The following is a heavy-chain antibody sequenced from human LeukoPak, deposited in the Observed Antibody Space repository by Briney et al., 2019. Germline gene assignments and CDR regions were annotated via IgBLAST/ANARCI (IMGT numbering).Heavy chain of an antibody. D-gene: IGHD3-3*01. V-gene: IGHV1-2*02. J-gene: IGHJ4*02. CDR3: ARETLDYDFWSGYFKPYYFDY. Sequence: ASVKVSCKASGYTFTGYYMHWVRQAPGQGLEWMGRINPNSGGTNYAQKFQGRVTMTRDTSISTAYMELSRLRSDDTAVYYCARETLDYDFWSGYFKPYYFDYWGQGTLVTVSS. CDR1: GYTFTGYY. CDR2: INPNSGGT.